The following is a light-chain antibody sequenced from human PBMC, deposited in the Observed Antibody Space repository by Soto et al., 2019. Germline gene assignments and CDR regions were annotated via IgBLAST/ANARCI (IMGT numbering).Light chain of an antibody. V-gene: IGKV1-39*01. Sequence: DIQMTQSPSSLSASVGDTVTITCRASQSISVHLNWYQQKPGKVPKLLIYAASNLHSGVPSRFSGSGSETAFALTISSLQPEDFATYYCQQSYITPYTFGQGTRLEIK. CDR3: QQSYITPYT. CDR2: AAS. J-gene: IGKJ2*01. CDR1: QSISVH.